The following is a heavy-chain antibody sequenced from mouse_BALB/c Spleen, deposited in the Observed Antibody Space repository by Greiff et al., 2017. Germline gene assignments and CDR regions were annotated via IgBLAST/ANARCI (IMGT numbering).Heavy chain of an antibody. CDR1: GFTFSSYG. CDR2: ISSGGSYT. D-gene: IGHD1-2*01. J-gene: IGHJ1*01. CDR3: ARRPFITTATTYWYFDV. Sequence: DVKLVESGGDLVKPGGSLKLSCAASGFTFSSYGMSWVRQTPDKRLEWVATISSGGSYTYYPDSVKGRFTISRDNAKNTLYLQMSSLKSEDTAMYYCARRPFITTATTYWYFDVWGAGTTVTVSS. V-gene: IGHV5-6*02.